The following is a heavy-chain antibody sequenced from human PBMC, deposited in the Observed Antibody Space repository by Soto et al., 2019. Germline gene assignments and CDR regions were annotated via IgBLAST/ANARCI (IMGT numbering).Heavy chain of an antibody. CDR2: INHSGST. J-gene: IGHJ3*02. D-gene: IGHD3-22*01. CDR1: GGSFSGYY. Sequence: SETLSLTCAVYGGSFSGYYWSWIRQPPGKGLEWIGEINHSGSTNYNPSLKSRVTISVDTSKNQFSLKLSSVTAADTAVYYCARVHAMIVLPRDALDIWGQGTMVTVSS. CDR3: ARVHAMIVLPRDALDI. V-gene: IGHV4-34*01.